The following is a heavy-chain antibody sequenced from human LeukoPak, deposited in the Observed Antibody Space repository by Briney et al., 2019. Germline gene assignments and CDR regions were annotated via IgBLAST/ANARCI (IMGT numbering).Heavy chain of an antibody. CDR1: GGSISSSNW. CDR3: ARLYDGSGSPKVDP. V-gene: IGHV4-4*02. J-gene: IGHJ5*02. D-gene: IGHD3-10*01. CDR2: IYHSGST. Sequence: SETLSLTCAVSGGSISSSNWWSWVRQPPGKGLEWIGEIYHSGSTNYNPSLKSRVTISVDKSKNQFSLKLSSVTAADTAVYYCARLYDGSGSPKVDPWGQGTLVTVSS.